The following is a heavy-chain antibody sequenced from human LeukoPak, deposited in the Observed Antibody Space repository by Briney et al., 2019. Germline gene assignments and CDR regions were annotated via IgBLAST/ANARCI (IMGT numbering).Heavy chain of an antibody. CDR1: GFTFSDFG. J-gene: IGHJ4*02. CDR2: ILSDGSNK. Sequence: GGSLRLSCAASGFTFSDFGMHWVRQAPGKGLEWVAFILSDGSNKYYSDSVKGRFTMSRDISKNTLCLQMNSLRSEDSAVYYCANAFVSGVNYWGQGTLVTVSS. D-gene: IGHD1-26*01. CDR3: ANAFVSGVNY. V-gene: IGHV3-30*02.